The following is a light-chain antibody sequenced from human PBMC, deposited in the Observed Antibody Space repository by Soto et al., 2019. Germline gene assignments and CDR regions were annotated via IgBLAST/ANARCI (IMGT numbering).Light chain of an antibody. CDR2: EVT. CDR1: SGDIGSYNR. V-gene: IGLV2-14*01. CDR3: MSYAGMYTYV. J-gene: IGLJ1*01. Sequence: QSVLTQPASVSGSPGQSITISCTGTSGDIGSYNRVSWYQQHPGKAPKLIIYEVTDRPSGVSNRFSGSKSGNTASLTVSGLQAEDEADYFCMSYAGMYTYVFGTGTKLTVL.